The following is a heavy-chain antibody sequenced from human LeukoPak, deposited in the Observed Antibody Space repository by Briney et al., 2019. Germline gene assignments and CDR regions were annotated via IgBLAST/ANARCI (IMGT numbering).Heavy chain of an antibody. V-gene: IGHV3-74*01. Sequence: PGGSLRLSCAASGFTFSSYWMHWVRQAPGKGLVWVSRINSDGSSTSYADSVKGRFTISRDNSKNTLYLQMNSLRAEDTAVYYCANHKSFLESYMDVWGKGTTVTVSS. CDR2: INSDGSST. D-gene: IGHD3-3*01. CDR1: GFTFSSYW. CDR3: ANHKSFLESYMDV. J-gene: IGHJ6*03.